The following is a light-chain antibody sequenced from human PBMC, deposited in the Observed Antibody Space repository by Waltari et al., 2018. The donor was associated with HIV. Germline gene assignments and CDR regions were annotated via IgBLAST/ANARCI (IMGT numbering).Light chain of an antibody. V-gene: IGLV2-14*03. J-gene: IGLJ3*02. CDR2: DFR. CDR3: CSYTSSDTLWV. Sequence: QSALTQPASVSGSPGQSITIPCTTSSRHVGYFNFLSWYQHRPGKAPKVMIYDFRYRPSGVSNRFSGSKSANTASLTISGLQAEDEAVYYCCSYTSSDTLWVFGGGTKLTVL. CDR1: SRHVGYFNF.